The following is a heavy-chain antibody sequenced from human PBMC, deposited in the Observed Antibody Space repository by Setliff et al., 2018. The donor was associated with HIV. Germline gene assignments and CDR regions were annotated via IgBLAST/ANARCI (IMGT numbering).Heavy chain of an antibody. CDR3: ARDLTTFDAFDI. Sequence: GASVKVSCKASRSTFNSHTINWVRQAPGQGLDWMGRIIPILGVANYAQRFQGRVTITRDTSASTAYMDLSSLRSEDTAVYYCARDLTTFDAFDIWGQGTMVTV. D-gene: IGHD4-17*01. V-gene: IGHV1-69*04. CDR1: RSTFNSHT. CDR2: IIPILGVA. J-gene: IGHJ3*02.